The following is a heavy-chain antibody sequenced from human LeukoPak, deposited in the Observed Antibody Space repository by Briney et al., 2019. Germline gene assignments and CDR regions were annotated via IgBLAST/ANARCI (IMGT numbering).Heavy chain of an antibody. V-gene: IGHV4-4*07. Sequence: SETLSLTCTVSGGSISSYYWSWIRQPAGKGLEWIGRIYTSGSTNYNPSLKSRVTMSVDTSKNQFSLKLSSVTAADTAVYYCARVDGDYVKPKGTDAFDIWGQGTMVTVSS. CDR1: GGSISSYY. J-gene: IGHJ3*02. D-gene: IGHD4-17*01. CDR2: IYTSGST. CDR3: ARVDGDYVKPKGTDAFDI.